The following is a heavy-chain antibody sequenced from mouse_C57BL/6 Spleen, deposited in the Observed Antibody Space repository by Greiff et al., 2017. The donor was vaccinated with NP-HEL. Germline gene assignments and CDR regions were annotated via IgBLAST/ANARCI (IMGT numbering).Heavy chain of an antibody. CDR3: TGQLWHYFDY. J-gene: IGHJ2*01. V-gene: IGHV6-3*01. CDR2: LSLKSDNYAT. CDR1: GFTFSNYW. Sequence: EVKLMESGGGLVQPGGSMKLSCVASGFTFSNYWMNWVRQSPEKGLEWVAQLSLKSDNYATHYAESVKGRFTISRDDSKSSVYQQMNNLRAEDTGMYYCTGQLWHYFDYWGQGTTLTVSS. D-gene: IGHD1-1*02.